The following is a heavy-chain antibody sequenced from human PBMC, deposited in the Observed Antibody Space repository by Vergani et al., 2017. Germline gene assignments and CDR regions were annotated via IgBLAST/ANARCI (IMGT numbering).Heavy chain of an antibody. CDR1: GGSISSYY. Sequence: QVQLQESGPGLVKPSETLSLTCTVSGGSISSYYWSWIRQPPGKGLEWIGYIYYSGSTNYNPSLKSRVTISVDTSKNQFSLKLSSVTAADTAVYYCAATTVTSYYYYYGMDVWGQGP. V-gene: IGHV4-59*01. CDR2: IYYSGST. CDR3: AATTVTSYYYYYGMDV. J-gene: IGHJ6*02. D-gene: IGHD4-17*01.